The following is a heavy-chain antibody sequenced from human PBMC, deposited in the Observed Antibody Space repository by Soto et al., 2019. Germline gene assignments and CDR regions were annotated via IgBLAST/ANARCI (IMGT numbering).Heavy chain of an antibody. Sequence: VGSLRLSCAASGFTFSNYGMHRVRQAPGKGLEWVAIIWHDGNNKYYADSVRGRFIISRDNSKNRLYLQMNSLRAEDTAVYYCASDLVGASDSYGLDVCGQRTPVTVSS. CDR3: ASDLVGASDSYGLDV. D-gene: IGHD1-26*01. CDR2: IWHDGNNK. CDR1: GFTFSNYG. J-gene: IGHJ6*02. V-gene: IGHV3-33*01.